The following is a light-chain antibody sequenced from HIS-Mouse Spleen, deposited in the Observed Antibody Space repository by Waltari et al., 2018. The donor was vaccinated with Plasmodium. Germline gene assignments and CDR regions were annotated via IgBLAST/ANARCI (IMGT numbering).Light chain of an antibody. CDR2: GAS. Sequence: EIVLTQSPATLSVSPGERASQSVSRNLAWYHQKPGQAPRLLIHGASTRATGIPARFRGSGSGTEFTLTISSLQSEDCAVDYCQQYNNWSFTFGPGTKVDIK. J-gene: IGKJ3*01. CDR3: QQYNNWSFT. V-gene: IGKV3-15*01. CDR1: QSVSRN.